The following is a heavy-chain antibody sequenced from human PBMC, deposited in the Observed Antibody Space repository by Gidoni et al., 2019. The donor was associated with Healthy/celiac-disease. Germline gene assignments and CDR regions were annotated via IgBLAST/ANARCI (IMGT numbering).Heavy chain of an antibody. CDR2: ISGSGGST. V-gene: IGHV3-23*01. CDR3: AKDPVRDGYNWLDWYFDL. CDR1: GFTFSSYA. D-gene: IGHD5-12*01. Sequence: EVQLLESGGGLVQPGGSLRLSCAASGFTFSSYAMSWVRQAPGKGLELVSAISGSGGSTYYADSVKGRFTISRDNSKNTLYLQMNSLRAEDTAVYYCAKDPVRDGYNWLDWYFDLWGRGTLVTVSS. J-gene: IGHJ2*01.